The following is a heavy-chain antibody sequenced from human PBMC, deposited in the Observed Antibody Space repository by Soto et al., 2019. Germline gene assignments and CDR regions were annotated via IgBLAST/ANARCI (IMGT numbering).Heavy chain of an antibody. J-gene: IGHJ5*02. Sequence: SETLSLTCTVSGGSISGHYWGWIRQPPGKAPEWIGQIFYSGGTNYNPSLEGRVTMSVDTSKSQFSLKLSSMTAADTAVYYCARAGGNSDPWGQGTLVTVSS. CDR3: ARAGGNSDP. CDR1: GGSISGHY. V-gene: IGHV4-59*11. CDR2: IFYSGGT.